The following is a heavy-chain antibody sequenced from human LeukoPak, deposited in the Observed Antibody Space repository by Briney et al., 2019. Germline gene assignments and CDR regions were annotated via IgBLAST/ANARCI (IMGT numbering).Heavy chain of an antibody. J-gene: IGHJ4*02. CDR3: ARSSIIAAAGPYYFDY. Sequence: ASVKVSCKASGGTFSSYAISWVRQAPGQGLEWMGGIIPIFGTTNYAQKFQGRVTITADKSTSTAYMELSSLRSEDTAVYYCARSSIIAAAGPYYFDYWGQGTLVTVSS. CDR2: IIPIFGTT. D-gene: IGHD6-13*01. CDR1: GGTFSSYA. V-gene: IGHV1-69*06.